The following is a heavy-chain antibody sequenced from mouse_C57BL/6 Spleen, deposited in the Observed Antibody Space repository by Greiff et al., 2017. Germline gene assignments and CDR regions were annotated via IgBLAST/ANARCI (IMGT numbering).Heavy chain of an antibody. CDR3: ARYSNYGGYYFDY. CDR1: GYTFTSYW. J-gene: IGHJ2*01. Sequence: QVQLKQPGAELVKPGASVKVSCKASGYTFTSYWMHWVKQRPGQGLEWIGRIHPSDSDTNYNQKFKGKATLTVDKSSSTAYMQLSSLTSEDSAVYYCARYSNYGGYYFDYWGQGTTLTVSS. D-gene: IGHD2-5*01. CDR2: IHPSDSDT. V-gene: IGHV1-74*01.